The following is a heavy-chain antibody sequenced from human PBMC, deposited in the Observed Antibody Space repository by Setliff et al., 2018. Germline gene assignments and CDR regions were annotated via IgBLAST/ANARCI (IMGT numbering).Heavy chain of an antibody. CDR3: AGSTYYYGSGTYSASDY. J-gene: IGHJ4*02. CDR1: GYSISSGYY. CDR2: IYHSGST. D-gene: IGHD3-10*01. Sequence: PSETLSLTCTVSGYSISSGYYWGWIRQPPGKGLEWIGSIYHSGSTYYNPSLKSRVTISVDTSKNQFSLKLSSVTAADTAVYYCAGSTYYYGSGTYSASDYWGQGTLVTVSS. V-gene: IGHV4-38-2*02.